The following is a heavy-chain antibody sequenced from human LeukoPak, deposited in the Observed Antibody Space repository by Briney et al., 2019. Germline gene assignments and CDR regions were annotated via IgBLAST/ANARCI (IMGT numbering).Heavy chain of an antibody. Sequence: PGGSLRLSCAASGFTFSSYSMNWVRQAPGKGLEWVSFISTSSSYIYYADSVKGRFTISRDNAKNSLYLQMNSLRAEDTAVYYCARLSSIAARPSADAFDTWGQGTMVTVSS. CDR3: ARLSSIAARPSADAFDT. V-gene: IGHV3-21*01. CDR1: GFTFSSYS. J-gene: IGHJ3*02. D-gene: IGHD6-6*01. CDR2: ISTSSSYI.